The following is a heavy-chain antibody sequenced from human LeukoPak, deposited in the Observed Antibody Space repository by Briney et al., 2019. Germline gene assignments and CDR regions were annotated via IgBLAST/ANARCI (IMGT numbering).Heavy chain of an antibody. Sequence: GGSLRLSCAASGFTFNSYEMNWVRQAPGKGLEWVSYISSSGSTIYYADSVKGRFTISRGNAKNSLYLQMNSLRAEDTAVYYCARDLAGYYQYYFDYWGQGTLVTVSS. CDR3: ARDLAGYYQYYFDY. J-gene: IGHJ4*02. D-gene: IGHD3-22*01. CDR2: ISSSGSTI. CDR1: GFTFNSYE. V-gene: IGHV3-48*03.